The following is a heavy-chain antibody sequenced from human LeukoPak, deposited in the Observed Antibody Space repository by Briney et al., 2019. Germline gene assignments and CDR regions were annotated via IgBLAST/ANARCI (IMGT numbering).Heavy chain of an antibody. CDR1: GYTFTSYG. J-gene: IGHJ4*02. Sequence: ASVKVSCKASGYTFTSYGISWVRQAPGQGLEWMGWISAYNGNTNYAQKLQGRVTMTTDTSTRTAYMELRSLRSDDTAVYYCARGATFLGVVPLYSFDSGGQGPLVPVSS. CDR3: ARGATFLGVVPLYSFDS. V-gene: IGHV1-18*01. D-gene: IGHD3-3*01. CDR2: ISAYNGNT.